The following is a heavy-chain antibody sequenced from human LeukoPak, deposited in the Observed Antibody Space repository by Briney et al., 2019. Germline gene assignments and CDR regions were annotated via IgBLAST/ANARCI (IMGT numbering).Heavy chain of an antibody. CDR1: GDSSSSYY. J-gene: IGHJ4*02. D-gene: IGHD5-12*01. Sequence: PSETLSLTCTVSGDSSSSYYWSWLRQPPGKTLEWIGYIHSSGRTNYNPSLKSRVTMSVDTSKNQFSLKLSSVTAADTAVYYCVRGGGYLPDYWGQGTLVTVSS. CDR2: IHSSGRT. V-gene: IGHV4-59*01. CDR3: VRGGGYLPDY.